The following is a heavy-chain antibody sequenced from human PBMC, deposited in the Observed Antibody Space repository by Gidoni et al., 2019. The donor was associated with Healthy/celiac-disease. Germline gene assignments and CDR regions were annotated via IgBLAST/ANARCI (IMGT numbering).Heavy chain of an antibody. CDR2: ISDDGSNK. Sequence: QVQLVESGGGVVQPGRSLRLPCAASGFTFSSYAMHWVRQAPGKRLEWVAVISDDGSNKYYADSVKGRFTISRDNSKNTLYLQMNSLRAEDTAVYYCARVPPYSVDAFDIWGQGTIVTVSS. CDR1: GFTFSSYA. V-gene: IGHV3-30*01. CDR3: ARVPPYSVDAFDI. D-gene: IGHD3-16*01. J-gene: IGHJ3*02.